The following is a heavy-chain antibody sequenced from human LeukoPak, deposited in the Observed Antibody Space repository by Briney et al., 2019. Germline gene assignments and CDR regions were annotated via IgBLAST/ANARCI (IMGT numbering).Heavy chain of an antibody. CDR2: INHSGST. Sequence: PSETLSLTCAVYGGSFSGYYWSGLRQPPGKGLEWIGEINHSGSTNYNPSLKSRVTISVDTSKNQFSLKLSSVTAADTAVYYCARGDFWSGYLDYWGQGTRVTVSS. D-gene: IGHD3-3*01. J-gene: IGHJ4*02. CDR3: ARGDFWSGYLDY. CDR1: GGSFSGYY. V-gene: IGHV4-34*01.